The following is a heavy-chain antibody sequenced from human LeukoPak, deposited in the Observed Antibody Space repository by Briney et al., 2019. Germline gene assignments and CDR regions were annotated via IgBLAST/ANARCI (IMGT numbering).Heavy chain of an antibody. CDR3: ARLPRIAAAGTLGYYYYGMDV. Sequence: SETLSLTCTVSGGSISSYYWSWIRQPPGKGLEWIGYIYYSGSTNYNPSLKSRVTIPVDTSKNQFSLKLSSVTAADTAVYYCARLPRIAAAGTLGYYYYGMDVWGQGTTVTVSS. CDR1: GGSISSYY. CDR2: IYYSGST. D-gene: IGHD6-13*01. V-gene: IGHV4-59*01. J-gene: IGHJ6*02.